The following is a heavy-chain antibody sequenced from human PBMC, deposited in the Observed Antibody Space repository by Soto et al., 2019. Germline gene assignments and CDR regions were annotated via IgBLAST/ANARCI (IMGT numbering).Heavy chain of an antibody. Sequence: GSLRLSCAASGFTFSSYGMRWVRQAPGKGLEWVAVIWYDGSNKYYADSVKGRFTISRDNSKNTLYLQMNSLRAEDMAVYYCARDPDITMIVVGLFDYWGQGTLVTVSS. CDR2: IWYDGSNK. J-gene: IGHJ4*02. CDR3: ARDPDITMIVVGLFDY. D-gene: IGHD3-22*01. CDR1: GFTFSSYG. V-gene: IGHV3-33*01.